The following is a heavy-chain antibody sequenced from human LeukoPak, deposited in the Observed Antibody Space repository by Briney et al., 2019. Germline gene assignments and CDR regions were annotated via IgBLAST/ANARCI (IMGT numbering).Heavy chain of an antibody. D-gene: IGHD1-26*01. V-gene: IGHV1-2*02. CDR2: INPKSGGT. CDR1: GYTFTGYY. J-gene: IGHJ3*02. Sequence: ASVKVSCKASGYTFTGYYMHWVRQAPGQGLEYMGWINPKSGGTNYAQKFQDRVTMTGDTSISTAYMELSRLKSDDTAVYYCARDSGSYFHDAFDIWGQGTMVTVSS. CDR3: ARDSGSYFHDAFDI.